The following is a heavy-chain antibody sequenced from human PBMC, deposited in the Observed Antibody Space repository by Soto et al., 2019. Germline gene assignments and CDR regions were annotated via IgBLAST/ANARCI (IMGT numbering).Heavy chain of an antibody. CDR2: IYYSGST. CDR1: GGSISSGGYY. D-gene: IGHD6-19*01. J-gene: IGHJ3*02. V-gene: IGHV4-31*03. CDR3: ASSITAGKSIDAFDI. Sequence: QVQLQEAGPGLVKPSQTLSLTCTVSGGSISSGGYYWSWIRQHPGKGLEWIGYIYYSGSTYYNPSLKSRVTISVDTSKNQFSLKLSSVTAADTAVYYCASSITAGKSIDAFDIWGQGTMVTVSS.